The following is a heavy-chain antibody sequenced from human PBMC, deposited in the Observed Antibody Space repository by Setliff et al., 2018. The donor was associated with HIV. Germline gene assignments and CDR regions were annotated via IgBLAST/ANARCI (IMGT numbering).Heavy chain of an antibody. D-gene: IGHD6-6*01. V-gene: IGHV4-59*11. J-gene: IGHJ4*02. CDR3: ASGYSSSSYFDY. CDR2: FYYRGSP. CDR1: GVSIDTHY. Sequence: PSETLSLTCTVSGVSIDTHYWSWIRQSPGKGLEWIGHFYYRGSPRYNPSLRSRVTISGDMSKNQFSLKLHSMAAADTAVYLCASGYSSSSYFDYWGQGSLVTVSS.